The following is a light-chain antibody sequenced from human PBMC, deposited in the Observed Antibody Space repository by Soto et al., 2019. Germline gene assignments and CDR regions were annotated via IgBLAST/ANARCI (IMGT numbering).Light chain of an antibody. CDR2: GAS. CDR3: QQYDDWPPWT. J-gene: IGKJ1*01. CDR1: QSVHSR. V-gene: IGKV3-15*01. Sequence: EILMTQYPAALSVSPGDAATLSCRGSQSVHSRLAWYQQKPGQAPRLLTYGASTRATGTPPRFRGSGSGTEFTLTISSLKSEDFAVYYCQQYDDWPPWTFGPGTKVDIK.